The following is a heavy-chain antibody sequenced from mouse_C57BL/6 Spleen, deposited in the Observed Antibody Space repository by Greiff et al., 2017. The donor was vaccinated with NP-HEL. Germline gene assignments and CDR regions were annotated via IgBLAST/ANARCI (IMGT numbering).Heavy chain of an antibody. J-gene: IGHJ3*01. CDR1: GYSFTSYY. CDR2: IYPGSGNT. V-gene: IGHV1-66*01. CDR3: ARGFGGAWFAY. Sequence: VQLQQSGPELVKPGASVKISCKASGYSFTSYYIHWVKQRPGQGLEWIGWIYPGSGNTKYNEKFKGKATLTADTSSSTAYMQLSSLTSEDSAVYYCARGFGGAWFAYWGQGTLVTVSA.